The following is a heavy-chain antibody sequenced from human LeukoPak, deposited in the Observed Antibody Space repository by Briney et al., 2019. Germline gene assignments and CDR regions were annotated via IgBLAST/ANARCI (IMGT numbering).Heavy chain of an antibody. CDR3: AKVAVAGIDSDY. J-gene: IGHJ4*02. D-gene: IGHD6-19*01. CDR1: GFTFSSYG. Sequence: PGRSLRLSCAASGFTFSSYGVHWVRQAPGKGLEWVAVISYDGSNKYYADSVKGRFTISRDNSKNTLYLQMNSLRAEDTAVYYCAKVAVAGIDSDYWGQGTLVTVSS. CDR2: ISYDGSNK. V-gene: IGHV3-30*18.